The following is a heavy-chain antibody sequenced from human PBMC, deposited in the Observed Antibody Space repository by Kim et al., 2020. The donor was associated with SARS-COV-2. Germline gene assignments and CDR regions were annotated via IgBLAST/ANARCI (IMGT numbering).Heavy chain of an antibody. D-gene: IGHD3-22*01. Sequence: ASVKVSCKASGYTFSYYALNWVRQAPGQGLEWMGWINTNTGNPTYAQGFTGRFVFSLDTSVSTAYLQISSLKAEDTAVFYCARELDYYDPSGGDYYGMVVWGQGTTVTVSS. J-gene: IGHJ6*02. CDR3: ARELDYYDPSGGDYYGMVV. CDR2: INTNTGNP. V-gene: IGHV7-4-1*02. CDR1: GYTFSYYA.